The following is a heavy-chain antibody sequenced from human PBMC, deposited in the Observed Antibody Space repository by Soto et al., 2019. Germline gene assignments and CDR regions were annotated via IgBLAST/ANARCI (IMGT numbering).Heavy chain of an antibody. Sequence: EVQLLESGGGLVQPGGSLGLSCAASGFTFSSYDMSWVRQAPGKGLEYVSSISVTGSGTYYADSVKGRFTISRDNSKNTLDLKMNSLRVEDTAVYYCARTTTTKSRDYWGQGTLVTVSS. D-gene: IGHD4-17*01. J-gene: IGHJ4*02. CDR2: ISVTGSGT. V-gene: IGHV3-23*01. CDR1: GFTFSSYD. CDR3: ARTTTTKSRDY.